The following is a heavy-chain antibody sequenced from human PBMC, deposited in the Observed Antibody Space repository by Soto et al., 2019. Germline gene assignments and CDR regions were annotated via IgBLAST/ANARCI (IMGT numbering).Heavy chain of an antibody. Sequence: GASVKVSCKASGYTFTSYYMHWLRQAPGQGLEWMGISNPSSGGTTYVQKFQGRVTMTRDTSTSTVYMELSSLRSEVTAVYYCARGASEPMWSQGTQVTVS. J-gene: IGHJ4*02. D-gene: IGHD1-26*01. CDR2: SNPSSGGT. CDR1: GYTFTSYY. V-gene: IGHV1-46*01. CDR3: ARGASEPM.